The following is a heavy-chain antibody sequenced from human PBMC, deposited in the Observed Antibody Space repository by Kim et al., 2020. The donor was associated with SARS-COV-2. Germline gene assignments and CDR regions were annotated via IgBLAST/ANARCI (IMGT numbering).Heavy chain of an antibody. J-gene: IGHJ4*02. CDR2: INHSGST. CDR3: ASSLSYYDFWSGYLSRIPFDY. Sequence: SETLSLTCAVYGGSFSGYYWSWIRQPPGKGLEWIGEINHSGSTNYNPSLKSRVTISVDTSKNQFSLKLSSVTAADTAVYYCASSLSYYDFWSGYLSRIPFDYWGQGTLVTVSS. CDR1: GGSFSGYY. V-gene: IGHV4-34*01. D-gene: IGHD3-3*01.